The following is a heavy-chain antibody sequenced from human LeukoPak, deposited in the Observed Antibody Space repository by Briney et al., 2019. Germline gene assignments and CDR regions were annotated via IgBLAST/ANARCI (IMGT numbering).Heavy chain of an antibody. CDR3: AREFDYYDSSGPGRDY. CDR2: INPNSGGT. D-gene: IGHD3-22*01. CDR1: GYTFTGYY. V-gene: IGHV1-2*06. J-gene: IGHJ4*02. Sequence: ASVKVSRKASGYTFTGYYMHWVRQAPGQGLEWMGRINPNSGGTNYAQKFQGRVTMTRDTSISTAYMELSRLRSDDTAVYYCAREFDYYDSSGPGRDYWGQGTLVTVSS.